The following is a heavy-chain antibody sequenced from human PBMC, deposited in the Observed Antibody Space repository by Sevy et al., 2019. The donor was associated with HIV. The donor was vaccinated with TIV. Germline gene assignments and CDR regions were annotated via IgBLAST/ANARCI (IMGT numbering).Heavy chain of an antibody. D-gene: IGHD3-3*01. V-gene: IGHV4-61*01. CDR3: VCAPTTIFGVVTSLDY. J-gene: IGHJ4*02. Sequence: SETLSLTCTVSGGSVSSGSYYWSWLRQPPGKGLEGIGYIYYSGSTNYNPSLKSRVTISVDTSKNQFSLKLSSVAAAHTAVYYCVCAPTTIFGVVTSLDYWGQGTLVTVSS. CDR1: GGSVSSGSYY. CDR2: IYYSGST.